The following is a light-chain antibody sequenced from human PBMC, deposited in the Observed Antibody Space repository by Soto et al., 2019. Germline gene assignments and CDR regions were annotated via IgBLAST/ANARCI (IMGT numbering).Light chain of an antibody. CDR2: GAS. J-gene: IGKJ1*01. CDR1: QSVSSY. V-gene: IGKV3-20*01. Sequence: EIVMTQSPGTLSVSPGERATLSCRASQSVSSYLTWYQQKPGQAPRLLIYGASSRATGIPDRFSGSGSGTDFTLTISRLEPEDFAVYYCQQYGSSPRTFGQGTKVDIK. CDR3: QQYGSSPRT.